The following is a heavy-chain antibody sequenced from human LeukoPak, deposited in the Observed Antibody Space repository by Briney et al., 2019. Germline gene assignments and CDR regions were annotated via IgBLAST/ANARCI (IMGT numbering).Heavy chain of an antibody. CDR2: ISGSSSYI. V-gene: IGHV3-21*01. CDR1: GFTFSSYS. Sequence: GGSLRLSCVASGFTFSSYSMNWVRQAPGKGLEWVSSISGSSSYIYYTDSMKGRVTISRDNAKNSLYLQMNSLRDEDTAVYYCARAFGLTDYWGQGTLVTVSS. CDR3: ARAFGLTDY. J-gene: IGHJ4*02. D-gene: IGHD3/OR15-3a*01.